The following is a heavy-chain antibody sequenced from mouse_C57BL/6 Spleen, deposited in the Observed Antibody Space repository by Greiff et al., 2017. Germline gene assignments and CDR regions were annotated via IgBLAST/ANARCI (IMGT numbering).Heavy chain of an antibody. Sequence: LQESGAELARPGASVKMSCKASGYTFTSYTMHWVKQRPGQGLEWIGYINPSSGYTKYNQKFKDKATLTADKSSSTAYMQLSSLTSEDSAVYYCARYGSSSYYFDYWGQGTTLTVSS. J-gene: IGHJ2*01. CDR1: GYTFTSYT. CDR3: ARYGSSSYYFDY. D-gene: IGHD1-1*01. V-gene: IGHV1-4*01. CDR2: INPSSGYT.